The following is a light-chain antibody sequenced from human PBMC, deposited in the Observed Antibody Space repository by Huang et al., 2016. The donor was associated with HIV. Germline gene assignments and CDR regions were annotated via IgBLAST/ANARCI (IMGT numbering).Light chain of an antibody. CDR3: QQSYSTPFYT. CDR1: QSVSTY. V-gene: IGKV1-39*01. Sequence: DILMTQSPSSLSASVGERVTITCRASQSVSTYLNWYQQKPGKAPKLLIYAASSLQSWVPSRCSGSGSGTDFTLTISSLQPDDFATYYCQQSYSTPFYTFGQGTKLEIK. J-gene: IGKJ2*01. CDR2: AAS.